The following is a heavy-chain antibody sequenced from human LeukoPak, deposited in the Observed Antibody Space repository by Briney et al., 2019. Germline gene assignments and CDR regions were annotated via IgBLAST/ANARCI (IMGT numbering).Heavy chain of an antibody. J-gene: IGHJ4*02. Sequence: PSETLSLTCTVSGASVRSSDDYWGWIRLPPGKGLEWIATIYFSGRSFYSPSLKSRVTISVDKSKNQFSLKLSSVTAADTAVYYCARGPSIQLWFYFDYWGQGTLVTVSS. V-gene: IGHV4-39*07. D-gene: IGHD5-18*01. CDR1: GASVRSSDDY. CDR2: IYFSGRS. CDR3: ARGPSIQLWFYFDY.